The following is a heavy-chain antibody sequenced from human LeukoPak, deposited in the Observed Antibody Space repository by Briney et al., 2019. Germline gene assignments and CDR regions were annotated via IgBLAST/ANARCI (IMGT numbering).Heavy chain of an antibody. CDR2: IIPIFGTA. J-gene: IGHJ5*02. Sequence: GASVKVSCKASGGTFSSYAISWVRQAPGQGLEWMGGIIPIFGTANYAQKFQGRVTITAEESTSTAYMELSSLRSEDTAVYYCASPGYCSSTSCLDWDWFDPWGQGTLVTVSS. CDR1: GGTFSSYA. V-gene: IGHV1-69*01. D-gene: IGHD2-2*01. CDR3: ASPGYCSSTSCLDWDWFDP.